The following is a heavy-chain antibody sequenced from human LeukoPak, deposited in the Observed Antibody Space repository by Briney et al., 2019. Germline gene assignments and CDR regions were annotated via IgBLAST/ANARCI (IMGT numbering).Heavy chain of an antibody. J-gene: IGHJ3*02. D-gene: IGHD2-15*01. CDR3: ARGKYSPHGFDI. CDR1: GGSLSGYY. V-gene: IGHV4-34*01. CDR2: INHSGSS. Sequence: PSETLSLTCAVYGGSLSGYYWSWIRQPPGKGLEWIGKINHSGSSTYNPSLKSRVTTSVDTSKNQFSLKLSSVTAADTAVYYCARGKYSPHGFDIWGQGTMVIVSS.